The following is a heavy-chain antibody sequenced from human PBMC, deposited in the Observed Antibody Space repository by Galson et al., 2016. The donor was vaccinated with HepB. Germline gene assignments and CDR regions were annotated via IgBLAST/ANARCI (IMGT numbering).Heavy chain of an antibody. D-gene: IGHD1/OR15-1a*01. Sequence: SLRLSCAASGFTYSSYEMNWVRQAPGKGLEWVSTMNHVDDSMTYYADSVRGRFTISRDRSKSALYLEINYLSVDDTSKYYCAVLSWGGYWNTGWGQGTLVTVSS. J-gene: IGHJ4*02. CDR1: GFTYSSYE. V-gene: IGHV3-23*01. CDR3: AVLSWGGYWNTG. CDR2: MNHVDDSMT.